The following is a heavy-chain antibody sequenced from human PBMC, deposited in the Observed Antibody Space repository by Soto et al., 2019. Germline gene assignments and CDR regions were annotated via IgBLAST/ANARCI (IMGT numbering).Heavy chain of an antibody. CDR1: GGSFSGYY. CDR3: ERAARSTSIDY. D-gene: IGHD2-2*01. Sequence: PSETLSLTCTVYGGSFSGYYWSWIRQPPGKGLEWIGEINHSGSTNYNPSLKSRVTISVDTSKNQFSLKLSSVTAADTAVYYCERAARSTSIDYWGQGTLVTVSS. CDR2: INHSGST. V-gene: IGHV4-34*01. J-gene: IGHJ4*02.